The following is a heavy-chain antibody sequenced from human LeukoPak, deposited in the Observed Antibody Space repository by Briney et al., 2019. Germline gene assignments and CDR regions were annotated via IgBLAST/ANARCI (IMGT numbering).Heavy chain of an antibody. D-gene: IGHD1-14*01. Sequence: GESLKISCKVSGYSFTAYWIGWVRQMPGKGLEWMGIIYPGDSDTKYSPSFQGQVTISADKPISTAYLQWSSLKASDTAMYYCATLGGRSSLWYKGAFDFWGQGTMVIVSP. V-gene: IGHV5-51*04. CDR1: GYSFTAYW. J-gene: IGHJ3*01. CDR3: ATLGGRSSLWYKGAFDF. CDR2: IYPGDSDT.